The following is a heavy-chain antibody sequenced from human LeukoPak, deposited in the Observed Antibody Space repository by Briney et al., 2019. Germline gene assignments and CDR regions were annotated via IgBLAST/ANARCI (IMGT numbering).Heavy chain of an antibody. D-gene: IGHD6-19*01. J-gene: IGHJ5*02. CDR1: GGSISSYH. V-gene: IGHV4-59*01. CDR3: ARVVAGRRFGP. Sequence: PSETLSLTCTVSGGSISSYHWSWIRQPPGKGLEWIGYIYYSGSTNYNPSLKSRVTISVDTSKNQFSLKVNSVTAADTAVYYCARVVAGRRFGPWGQGTLVTVSS. CDR2: IYYSGST.